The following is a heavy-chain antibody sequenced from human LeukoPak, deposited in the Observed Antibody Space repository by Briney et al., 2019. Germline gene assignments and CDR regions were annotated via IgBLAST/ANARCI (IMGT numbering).Heavy chain of an antibody. D-gene: IGHD6-13*01. V-gene: IGHV3-48*02. J-gene: IGHJ6*02. CDR2: ISSSSSTI. CDR3: ARDSGSSWYWNGPYYYYGMDV. Sequence: GGSLRLSCAASGFTFSSYSMNWVRQAPGKGLEWVSYISSSSSTIYYADSVKGRFTISRDNAKNSLYLQMNSLRDEDTAVYYCARDSGSSWYWNGPYYYYGMDVWGQGTTVTVSS. CDR1: GFTFSSYS.